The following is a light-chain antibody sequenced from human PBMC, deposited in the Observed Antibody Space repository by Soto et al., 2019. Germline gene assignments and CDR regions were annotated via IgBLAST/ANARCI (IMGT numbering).Light chain of an antibody. CDR1: SGHSSYI. J-gene: IGLJ2*01. CDR3: DNWDSNTRV. Sequence: QAVVTQSSSASASLGSSVKLTCTLSSGHSSYIIAWHQQQPGQAPRYLMKLEGSGSYSKGSGVPDRFSGSSSGADRYLTISNLQSEDEADYYCDNWDSNTRVFGGGTKVTVL. CDR2: LEGSGSY. V-gene: IGLV4-60*03.